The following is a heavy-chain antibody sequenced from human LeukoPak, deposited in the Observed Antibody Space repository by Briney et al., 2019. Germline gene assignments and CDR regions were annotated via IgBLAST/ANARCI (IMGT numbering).Heavy chain of an antibody. CDR3: ARDERHGYRFNGLDV. D-gene: IGHD6-13*01. J-gene: IGHJ6*02. Sequence: GGSLRLTCAASGFSFSSYWMSWVRQAPGKGLEWVANIKQDGSEKYYVGSVKGRFTISRDNAKNSLFLQMDSLRVDDTAVYYCARDERHGYRFNGLDVWGQGTTVTVSS. CDR1: GFSFSSYW. CDR2: IKQDGSEK. V-gene: IGHV3-7*03.